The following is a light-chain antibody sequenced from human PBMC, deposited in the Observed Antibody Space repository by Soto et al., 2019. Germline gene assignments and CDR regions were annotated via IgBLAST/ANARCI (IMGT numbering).Light chain of an antibody. Sequence: EIVLTQSPATLSLSPGERATLSCRASQSVSSYLAWYQQKPGQAPRLLIYDASNRATGIPARFSGSGSGTDVALTISSLEPEDFAVYYGQQRGHWPRKTFGQGTKVEIK. V-gene: IGKV3-11*01. J-gene: IGKJ1*01. CDR2: DAS. CDR1: QSVSSY. CDR3: QQRGHWPRKT.